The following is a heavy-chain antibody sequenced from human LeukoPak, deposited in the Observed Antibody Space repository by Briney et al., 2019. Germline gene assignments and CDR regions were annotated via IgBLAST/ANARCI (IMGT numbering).Heavy chain of an antibody. J-gene: IGHJ4*02. D-gene: IGHD5-12*01. Sequence: SETLSLTCTVSGYSISSGYYWGSIRQPPGKGLEWIGCNYHSGNTHYNPSLKTRLTISVDTPKNHFSLKLSSVTAADTAVYYCARGGGYDRMDYWGQGTLVTVSS. CDR3: ARGGGYDRMDY. CDR1: GYSISSGYY. CDR2: NYHSGNT. V-gene: IGHV4-38-2*02.